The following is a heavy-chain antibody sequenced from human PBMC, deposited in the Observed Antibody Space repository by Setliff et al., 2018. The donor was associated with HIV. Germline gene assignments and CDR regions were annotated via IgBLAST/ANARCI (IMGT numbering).Heavy chain of an antibody. D-gene: IGHD3-10*01. CDR3: ARSTYYYGSGKGSGWFDP. CDR1: GGSISSGGYS. CDR2: IYPSGST. Sequence: PSETLSLTCAVSGGSISSGGYSWSWIRQPPGKGLEWIGYIYPSGSTYYNPSLKSRVTISIDRSKNQFPLKLSSVTAADTAVYYCARSTYYYGSGKGSGWFDPWGQGTLVTVSS. V-gene: IGHV4-30-2*01. J-gene: IGHJ5*02.